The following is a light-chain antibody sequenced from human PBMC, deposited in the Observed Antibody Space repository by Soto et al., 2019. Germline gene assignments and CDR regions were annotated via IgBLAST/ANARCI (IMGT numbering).Light chain of an antibody. CDR2: VAS. J-gene: IGKJ4*01. CDR3: QHYNVWPLT. CDR1: QSVSST. Sequence: EIVMTQSPATLSVSPGERATLSCRASQSVSSTLAWYQPKPGQTPNLLSYVASTRATGIPARFSGSGSGTEFTHTISSLQSEDFAVYYCQHYNVWPLTCGGGTKVEFK. V-gene: IGKV3-15*01.